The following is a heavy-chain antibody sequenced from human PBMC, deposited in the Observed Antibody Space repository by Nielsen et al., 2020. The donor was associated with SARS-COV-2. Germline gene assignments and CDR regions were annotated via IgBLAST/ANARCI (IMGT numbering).Heavy chain of an antibody. CDR2: IGTAGDT. V-gene: IGHV3-13*04. CDR1: GFTFSSYD. Sequence: GESLKISCAASGFTFSSYDMHWVRQATGKGLEWVSAIGTAGDTYYPGSVKGRFTISRENAKDSLYLQMNSLRAGDTAVYYCAKLPFRITGTTGGSDAFDIWGQGTMVTVSS. CDR3: AKLPFRITGTTGGSDAFDI. J-gene: IGHJ3*02. D-gene: IGHD1-7*01.